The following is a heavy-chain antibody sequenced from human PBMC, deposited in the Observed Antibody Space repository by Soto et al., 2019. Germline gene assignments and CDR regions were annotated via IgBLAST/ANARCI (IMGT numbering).Heavy chain of an antibody. CDR2: ISDDGSHR. CDR3: AKGENYGDLDY. Sequence: QVQLVESGGGVVQPGRSRRLSCAASGFTFSSYGMHWVRQTPGKGLEWVAVISDDGSHRYYADSVEGRFTISRDNSKNILYLQMNSLRAEDTAVYYCAKGENYGDLDYWGQGTLVTLSS. CDR1: GFTFSSYG. D-gene: IGHD3-16*01. J-gene: IGHJ4*02. V-gene: IGHV3-30*18.